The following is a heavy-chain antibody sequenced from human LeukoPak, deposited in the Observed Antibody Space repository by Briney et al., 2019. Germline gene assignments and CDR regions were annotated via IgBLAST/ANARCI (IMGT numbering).Heavy chain of an antibody. Sequence: PGGSLRLSCAASGFTFSNYWMHWVRQAPGKGLVWVSRINSDGRSTTYADSVKGRFTISRDNAKNTLYLQMNSLRAEDTALHHCARSGRYCSGGNCYSGAFDIWGQGTMVTVSS. CDR3: ARSGRYCSGGNCYSGAFDI. J-gene: IGHJ3*02. V-gene: IGHV3-74*01. CDR1: GFTFSNYW. CDR2: INSDGRST. D-gene: IGHD2-15*01.